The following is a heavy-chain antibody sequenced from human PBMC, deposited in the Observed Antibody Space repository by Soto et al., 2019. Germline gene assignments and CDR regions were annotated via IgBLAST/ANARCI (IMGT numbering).Heavy chain of an antibody. D-gene: IGHD3-3*01. CDR1: GYSSTSYW. V-gene: IGHV5-51*01. Sequence: PGESLKISCKGSGYSSTSYWIGWVRQMPRKGLEWMGIIYPGDSDTRYSPSFQGQVSISADKSISTAYLQWSSLKASDTAMYYCARPLYYDFWSGYPNWFDPWGQGTLVTVSS. J-gene: IGHJ5*02. CDR2: IYPGDSDT. CDR3: ARPLYYDFWSGYPNWFDP.